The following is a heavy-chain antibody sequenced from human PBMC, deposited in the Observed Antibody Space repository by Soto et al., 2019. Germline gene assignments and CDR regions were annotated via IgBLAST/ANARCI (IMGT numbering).Heavy chain of an antibody. Sequence: PGGSLRLSCAASGFTFSDYYVSWIRQAPGKGLEWVSYISRSSSYTNYADSVKGRFTISRDNAKNSLYLQMNSLRAEDTAVYYCAGHCSSTSCYTRTYYYYGMDVWGQGTTVTVS. CDR3: AGHCSSTSCYTRTYYYYGMDV. CDR2: ISRSSSYT. J-gene: IGHJ6*02. D-gene: IGHD2-2*02. CDR1: GFTFSDYY. V-gene: IGHV3-11*03.